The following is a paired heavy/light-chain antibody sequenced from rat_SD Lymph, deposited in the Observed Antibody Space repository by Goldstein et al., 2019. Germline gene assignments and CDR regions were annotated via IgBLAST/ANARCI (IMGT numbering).Light chain of an antibody. CDR2: QVS. V-gene: IGKV1S1*01. CDR3: WQGTHFPLT. CDR1: QSLLGTSGKTF. Sequence: DVVMTQTPVSLSLAIGQPASISCKSSQSLLGTSGKTFLNWILQRPGQSPKRLIYQVSKLYSEVPDRFSGSGSETEFTLKISRVEAEDLGVYYCWQGTHFPLTFGSGTKLEIK. J-gene: IGKJ5*01.
Heavy chain of an antibody. Sequence: QVKLLQSGAALVKPGDSVKMSCKASGYTFTDYIIHWVKQSHGKSLEWIGYINPYSGGTNYNEKFKSKATLTVDKSSSTAYMEFSRLTSEDSAIYYCARRDLDAWGQGASVTVSS. V-gene: IGHV1-38*01. CDR3: ARRDLDA. J-gene: IGHJ4*01. CDR2: INPYSGGT. CDR1: GYTFTDYI.